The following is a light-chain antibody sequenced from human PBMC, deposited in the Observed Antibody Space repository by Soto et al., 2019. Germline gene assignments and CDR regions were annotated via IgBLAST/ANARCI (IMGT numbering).Light chain of an antibody. CDR1: SSDVGSYNR. J-gene: IGLJ1*01. CDR3: NSYTTGTTYA. Sequence: QSVLTQPPSVSGSPGQSVAISCSGTSSDVGSYNRVSWYQQPPGTAPKLMIYEVSNRPSGVPDRFSGSKSGNTASLTISGLQADDEADYYCNSYTTGTTYAFGTGTKVTV. CDR2: EVS. V-gene: IGLV2-18*02.